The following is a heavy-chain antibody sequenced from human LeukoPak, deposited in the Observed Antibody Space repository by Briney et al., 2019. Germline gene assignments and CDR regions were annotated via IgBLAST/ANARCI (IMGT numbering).Heavy chain of an antibody. V-gene: IGHV1-69*13. Sequence: SVKVSCKASGGTFSSYAISWVRQAPGPGLEWMGGIIPIFGTANYAQKFQGRVTITSDESTSTAYMELSSLRSEDTAVYYCARTNTYYYDSSGYYDWGQGTLVTVSS. D-gene: IGHD3-22*01. CDR2: IIPIFGTA. CDR3: ARTNTYYYDSSGYYD. J-gene: IGHJ4*02. CDR1: GGTFSSYA.